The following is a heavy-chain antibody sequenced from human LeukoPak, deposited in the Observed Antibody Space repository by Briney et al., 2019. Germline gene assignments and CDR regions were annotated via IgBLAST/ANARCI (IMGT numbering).Heavy chain of an antibody. D-gene: IGHD3-3*01. Sequence: GGSLRLSCAASGFTFSTYGMHWVRQAPGKGLEWVAFIQYDGSNKYYADSVKGRFTISRDNSKNTLYLQMNSLRAEDTAVFYCAKDRSGYDFDYWGQGTLVTVSS. CDR1: GFTFSTYG. J-gene: IGHJ4*02. CDR2: IQYDGSNK. CDR3: AKDRSGYDFDY. V-gene: IGHV3-30*02.